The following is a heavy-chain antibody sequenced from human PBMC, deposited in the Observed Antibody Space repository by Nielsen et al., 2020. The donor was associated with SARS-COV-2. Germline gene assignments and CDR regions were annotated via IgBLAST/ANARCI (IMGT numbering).Heavy chain of an antibody. CDR2: ITWDGNST. CDR3: ARAVGFDY. D-gene: IGHD1-26*01. Sequence: GSLRLSCAASGFNFDDYSMHWVRQAPGKGLEWVSLITWDGNSTHYADSLKGRFIISRDNAENSLYLQMNSLRAEDTAVYYCARAVGFDYWGQGTLVTVSS. CDR1: GFNFDDYS. J-gene: IGHJ4*02. V-gene: IGHV3-43*01.